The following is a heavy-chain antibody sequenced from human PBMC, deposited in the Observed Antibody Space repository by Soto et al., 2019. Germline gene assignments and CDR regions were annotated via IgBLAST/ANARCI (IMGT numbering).Heavy chain of an antibody. CDR3: AIIVGTTSGRGMEV. D-gene: IGHD1-1*01. CDR1: GFTFSTYS. J-gene: IGHJ6*02. Sequence: GGSLRLSCAASGFTFSTYSMNWVRQAPGKGLEWVSAIDSSSTYRYYADSVKGRFTISRDNGKNSLYLQMNSLRAEDTAVYYCAIIVGTTSGRGMEVWGQGTSVTVSS. V-gene: IGHV3-21*01. CDR2: IDSSSTYR.